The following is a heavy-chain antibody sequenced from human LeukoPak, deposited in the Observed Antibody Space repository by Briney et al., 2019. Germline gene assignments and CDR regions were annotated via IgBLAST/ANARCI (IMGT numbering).Heavy chain of an antibody. D-gene: IGHD3-22*01. J-gene: IGHJ5*02. V-gene: IGHV3-30-3*01. Sequence: GRSLRLSCAASGFTFSNYAMHWVRQAPDKRLEWVAIISYDGLNKYYADSVKGRFTISRDNSKNTLYLQMNSLRAEDTAVYYCAKDVIDYYDSSGYYASWGQGTLVTVSS. CDR3: AKDVIDYYDSSGYYAS. CDR1: GFTFSNYA. CDR2: ISYDGLNK.